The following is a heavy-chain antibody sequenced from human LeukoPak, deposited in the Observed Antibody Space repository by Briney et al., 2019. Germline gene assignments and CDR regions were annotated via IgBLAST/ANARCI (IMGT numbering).Heavy chain of an antibody. Sequence: PGGSLRLSCAASGFTFNSDGVHWVRQAPGKGLEWVAVLWYDGSNKYYADSVKGRFTISRDNSKNTLFLQMDSLRAEDTAVYYCARDRGSLYSGSYPGYSDYWGQGTLVTVSS. CDR3: ARDRGSLYSGSYPGYSDY. CDR1: GFTFNSDG. J-gene: IGHJ4*02. CDR2: LWYDGSNK. V-gene: IGHV3-33*01. D-gene: IGHD1-26*01.